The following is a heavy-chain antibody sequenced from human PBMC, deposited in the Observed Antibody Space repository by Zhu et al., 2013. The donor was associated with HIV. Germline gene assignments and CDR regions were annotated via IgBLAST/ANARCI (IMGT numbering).Heavy chain of an antibody. CDR1: GYTFTNYF. D-gene: IGHD2-15*01. V-gene: IGHV1-46*01. Sequence: QVQLVQSGAEVKRPGASVKVSCRASGYTFTNYFIHWVRQAPGQGLEWMGIINPSGGSTDYAQKFQGRVTMTRDTSTSTVYMELSSLRSQDTAVYYCAKYCSGGSCYGYWGQGTLVTVSS. CDR3: AKYCSGGSCYGY. CDR2: INPSGGST. J-gene: IGHJ4*02.